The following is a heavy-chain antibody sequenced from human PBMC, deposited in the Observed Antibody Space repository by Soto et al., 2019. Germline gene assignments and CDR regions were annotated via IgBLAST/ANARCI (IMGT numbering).Heavy chain of an antibody. CDR1: GYTYTGYN. V-gene: IGHV1-2*04. Sequence: VLFVQTGAEMKKAGASVKVSCKASGYTYTGYNPHWVRQAPGQGPQWVGRINLNSGDTTYAPESPDWVTMIRDMNISTPYSELNRLRSDDTAIYYCAIGECFGDGVFDIWGQGTMVIVSS. CDR3: AIGECFGDGVFDI. J-gene: IGHJ3*02. CDR2: INLNSGDT. D-gene: IGHD3-10*01.